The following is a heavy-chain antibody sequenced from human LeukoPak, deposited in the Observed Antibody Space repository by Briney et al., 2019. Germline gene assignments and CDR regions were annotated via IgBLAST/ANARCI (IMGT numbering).Heavy chain of an antibody. D-gene: IGHD3-10*01. CDR3: ARSGTYYGSGNYFGY. Sequence: SETLSLTCTVSGGSISSSSYYWGWIRQPPGKGLEWIGSIYYSGSTYYNPSLKSRVTISVDTSKNQFSLKLTSVTAADTAVFYCARSGTYYGSGNYFGYWGQGTLVTVSS. J-gene: IGHJ4*02. V-gene: IGHV4-39*07. CDR1: GGSISSSSYY. CDR2: IYYSGST.